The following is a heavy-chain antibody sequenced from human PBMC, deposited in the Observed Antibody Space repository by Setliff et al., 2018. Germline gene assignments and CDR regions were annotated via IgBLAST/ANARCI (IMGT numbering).Heavy chain of an antibody. CDR2: IYSDGRT. V-gene: IGHV3-66*01. Sequence: GGSLRLSCAASGLPVSGNYMSWVRQAPGKGPEWVSIIYSDGRTFYADSVKGRFLISRDNSKNSLYLQMNSLRAEDTAVYYCAREEDYNFWSGYSDWGQGTLVTVSS. CDR1: GLPVSGNY. CDR3: AREEDYNFWSGYSD. J-gene: IGHJ4*02. D-gene: IGHD3-3*01.